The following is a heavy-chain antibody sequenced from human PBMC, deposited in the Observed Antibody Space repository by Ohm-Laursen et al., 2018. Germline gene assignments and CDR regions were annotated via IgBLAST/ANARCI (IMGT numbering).Heavy chain of an antibody. CDR1: GFTFSDYY. CDR3: ARAYYDSSGMDV. D-gene: IGHD3-22*01. V-gene: IGHV3-11*01. CDR2: ITSSGSTI. Sequence: SLRLSCTASGFTFSDYYMSWIRQAPGKGLEWVSYITSSGSTIYNADSVKGRFTISRDNAKNSLYLQMNSLRAEDTAVYYCARAYYDSSGMDVWGQGTTVTVSS. J-gene: IGHJ6*02.